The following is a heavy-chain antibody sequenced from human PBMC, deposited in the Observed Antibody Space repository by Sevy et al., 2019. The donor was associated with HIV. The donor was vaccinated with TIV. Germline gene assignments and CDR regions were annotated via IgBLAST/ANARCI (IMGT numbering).Heavy chain of an antibody. CDR1: GFTFSSYA. V-gene: IGHV3-30-3*01. J-gene: IGHJ4*02. CDR2: ISYDGSNK. CDR3: AREGRLGELSRYFDY. D-gene: IGHD3-16*02. Sequence: GGSLRLSCAASGFTFSSYAMHWVRQAPGKGLEWVAVISYDGSNKYYADSVKGRFTISRDNSKNTLYLQMSSLRAEDTAVYYCAREGRLGELSRYFDYWGQGTLVTVSS.